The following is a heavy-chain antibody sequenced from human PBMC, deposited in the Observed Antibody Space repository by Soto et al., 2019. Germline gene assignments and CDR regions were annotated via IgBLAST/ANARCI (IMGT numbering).Heavy chain of an antibody. CDR2: MYETGTT. Sequence: SETLSLTCSVSGGSISRYYWSWVRQPAGKGLEWIGRMYETGTTNYNPSLKSRVSMSIDTSKNQFTLKLRSVTAADTAFYYCARDSGYSGYEQGNPFDIWGQGTMVTVSS. CDR1: GGSISRYY. J-gene: IGHJ3*02. D-gene: IGHD5-12*01. CDR3: ARDSGYSGYEQGNPFDI. V-gene: IGHV4-4*07.